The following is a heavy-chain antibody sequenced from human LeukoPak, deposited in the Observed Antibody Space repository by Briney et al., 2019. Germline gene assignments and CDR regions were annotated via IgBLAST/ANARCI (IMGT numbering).Heavy chain of an antibody. Sequence: GASVKVSCKASGYTFTGYYMHWVRQAPGQGLEWMGGIIPIFGTANYAQKFQGRVTITTDESTSTAYMELSSLRSEDTAVYYCARDLRAEGWFGELYDRRGLLSWFDPWGQGTLVTVSS. CDR1: GYTFTGYY. D-gene: IGHD3-10*01. CDR2: IIPIFGTA. J-gene: IGHJ5*02. V-gene: IGHV1-69*05. CDR3: ARDLRAEGWFGELYDRRGLLSWFDP.